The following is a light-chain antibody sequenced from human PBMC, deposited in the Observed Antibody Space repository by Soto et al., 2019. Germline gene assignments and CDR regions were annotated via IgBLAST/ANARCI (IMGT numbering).Light chain of an antibody. J-gene: IGLJ2*01. Sequence: QSVLTQPPSVSGAPGQRVTISCTGSSSTIGAGFDVHWYQQLPGTAPKLLIYGDTNRPSGVPDRFSGSKSGTSASLVITGLQAEDEADYYCQSYDTALSVYVVFGGGTKSPS. V-gene: IGLV1-40*01. CDR2: GDT. CDR3: QSYDTALSVYVV. CDR1: SSTIGAGFD.